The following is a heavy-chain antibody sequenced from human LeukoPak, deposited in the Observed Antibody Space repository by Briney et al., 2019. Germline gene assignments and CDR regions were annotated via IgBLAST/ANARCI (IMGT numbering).Heavy chain of an antibody. CDR3: ARVHGDGYYFDY. V-gene: IGHV3-21*01. D-gene: IGHD4-17*01. J-gene: IGHJ4*02. CDR1: GFTFSSYW. Sequence: GGSLRLSCAASGFTFSSYWMSWVRQAPGKGLEWVSSISSSSSYIYYADSVKGRFTISRDNAKNSLYLQMNSLRAEDTAVYYCARVHGDGYYFDYWGQGTLVTVSS. CDR2: ISSSSSYI.